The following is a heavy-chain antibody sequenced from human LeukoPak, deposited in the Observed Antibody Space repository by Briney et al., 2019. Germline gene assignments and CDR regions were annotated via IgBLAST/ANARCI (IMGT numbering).Heavy chain of an antibody. CDR2: ISSSGSTI. V-gene: IGHV3-48*03. CDR1: GFTFSSYE. D-gene: IGHD3-10*02. CDR3: AELGITMIGGV. Sequence: GGSLRLSCVASGFTFSSYEMNWVRQAPGKGLEWVSYISSSGSTIYYADSVKGRFTISRDNAKNSLYLQMNSLRAEDTAVYYCAELGITMIGGVWGKGTTVTISS. J-gene: IGHJ6*04.